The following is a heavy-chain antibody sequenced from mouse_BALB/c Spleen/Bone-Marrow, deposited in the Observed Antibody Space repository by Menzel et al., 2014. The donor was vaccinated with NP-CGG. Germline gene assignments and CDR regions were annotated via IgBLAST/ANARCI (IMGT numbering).Heavy chain of an antibody. CDR3: TTLGRFAC. CDR2: INPTNGGT. J-gene: IGHJ3*01. Sequence: QVQLKDSGAELVKPGTSVKLSCKASGYTFTNYYIYWVKQRPGQGLEWIGEINPTNGGTNFNEKFKTKATLTVDKSSSTAYMQLSSLTSEDSAVYSCTTLGRFACWRQGTLVTVSA. V-gene: IGHV1S81*02. CDR1: GYTFTNYY. D-gene: IGHD4-1*01.